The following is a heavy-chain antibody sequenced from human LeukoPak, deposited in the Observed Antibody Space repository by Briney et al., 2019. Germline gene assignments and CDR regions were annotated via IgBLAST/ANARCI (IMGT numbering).Heavy chain of an antibody. CDR2: IYYSGST. CDR1: GGSISSTSYY. J-gene: IGHJ3*02. V-gene: IGHV4-39*01. D-gene: IGHD6-13*01. Sequence: PSETLSLTCTVSGGSISSTSYYWGWIRQPPGKGLEWIGSIYYSGSTYYNPSFKSRVTISVDTSKNHFSLKLSSVSAADTAVYYCARLAAAPNAFDIWGQGTMVTVSS. CDR3: ARLAAAPNAFDI.